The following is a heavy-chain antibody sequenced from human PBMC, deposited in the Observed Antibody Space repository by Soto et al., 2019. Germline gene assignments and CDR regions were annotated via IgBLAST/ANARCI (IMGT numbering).Heavy chain of an antibody. CDR3: ARDADGDY. CDR2: ISSSSSYT. CDR1: GFTFSDYY. Sequence: PGGSLRLSCAASGFTFSDYYMSWFRQAPGEGLEWVSYISSSSSYTKYADSVKGRFTISRDNAKNSLYLQMNSLRAEDTAVYYCARDADGDYWGQGPLVTLSS. V-gene: IGHV3-11*06. J-gene: IGHJ4*02.